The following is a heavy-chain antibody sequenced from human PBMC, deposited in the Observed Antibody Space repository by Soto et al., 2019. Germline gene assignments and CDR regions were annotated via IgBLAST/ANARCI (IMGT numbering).Heavy chain of an antibody. CDR2: ISGSGGST. Sequence: GGSLRLSCAASGFTFSSYAMSWVRQAPGKGLEWVSAISGSGGSTYYADSVKGRFTISRDNSKNTLYLQMNSLRAEDTAVYYCAKVLRGYSYGWDYYYYGMDVWGQGTTVTVSS. CDR3: AKVLRGYSYGWDYYYYGMDV. D-gene: IGHD5-18*01. CDR1: GFTFSSYA. V-gene: IGHV3-23*01. J-gene: IGHJ6*02.